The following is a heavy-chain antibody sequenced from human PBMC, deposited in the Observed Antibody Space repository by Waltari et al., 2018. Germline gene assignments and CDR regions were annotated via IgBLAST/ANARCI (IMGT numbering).Heavy chain of an antibody. CDR1: GYTFTGYY. CDR2: INPNSGGT. J-gene: IGHJ6*03. CDR3: ARDTADSGSYFFYYYMDV. V-gene: IGHV1-2*02. Sequence: QVQLVQSGAEVKKPGASVKVSCKASGYTFTGYYMHWVRQAPGQGLEWMGWINPNSGGTNYAQKFQGRVTMTRDKSISTAYMELSRLRSDDTAVYYCARDTADSGSYFFYYYMDVWGKGTTVTVSS. D-gene: IGHD1-26*01.